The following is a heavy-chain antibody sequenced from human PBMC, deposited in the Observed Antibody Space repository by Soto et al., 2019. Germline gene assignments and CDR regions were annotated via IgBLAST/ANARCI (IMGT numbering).Heavy chain of an antibody. CDR3: ARANSGYSGYDIDY. D-gene: IGHD5-12*01. CDR1: GYTFTSYD. J-gene: IGHJ4*02. V-gene: IGHV1-8*01. Sequence: ASVKVSCKASGYTFTSYDINWVRQATGQGLEWMGWMNPNSGNTGYAQKFQGRVTMTRNTSISTAYMELSSLRSEDTAVCYCARANSGYSGYDIDYWGQGTLVTVSS. CDR2: MNPNSGNT.